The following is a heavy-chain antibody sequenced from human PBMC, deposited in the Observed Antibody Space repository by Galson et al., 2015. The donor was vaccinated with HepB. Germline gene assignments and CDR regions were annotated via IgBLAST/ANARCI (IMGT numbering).Heavy chain of an antibody. V-gene: IGHV1-69*13. J-gene: IGHJ5*02. CDR1: GGTFSSYA. D-gene: IGHD3-22*01. Sequence: SVKVSCKASGGTFSSYAISWVRQAPGQGLEWMGGIIPIFGTANYAQKFQGRVTITADESTSTAYMEPSSLRSEDTAVYYCARGSYYDSSGYYFYGWFDPWGQGTLVTGPS. CDR2: IIPIFGTA. CDR3: ARGSYYDSSGYYFYGWFDP.